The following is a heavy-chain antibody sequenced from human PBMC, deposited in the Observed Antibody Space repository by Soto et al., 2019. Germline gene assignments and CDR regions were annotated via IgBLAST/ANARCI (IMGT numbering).Heavy chain of an antibody. CDR3: ARDQGPIAVAGTLDY. CDR1: GYTFTSYG. D-gene: IGHD6-19*01. V-gene: IGHV1-18*01. CDR2: ISAYNGNT. Sequence: ASVKVSCKASGYTFTSYGISWVRQAPGQGLEWMGWISAYNGNTNYAQKLQGRVTMTTDTSTSTAYMELRSLRSDDTAVYYCARDQGPIAVAGTLDYWGQGTLVTVSS. J-gene: IGHJ4*02.